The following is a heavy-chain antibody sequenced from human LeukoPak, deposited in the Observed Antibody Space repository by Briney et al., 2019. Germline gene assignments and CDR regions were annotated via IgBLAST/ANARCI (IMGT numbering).Heavy chain of an antibody. CDR3: ARVFNGSPPHYYYYYYMDV. V-gene: IGHV4-38-2*02. CDR2: IYHSGST. Sequence: SETLSLTCTVSGYSISSGYYWGWIRQPPGKGLEWIGSIYHSGSTYYNPSLKSRVTISVDTSKNQFSLKLSSVTAADTAVYYCARVFNGSPPHYYYYYYMDVWGKGTTVTVSS. CDR1: GYSISSGYY. J-gene: IGHJ6*03. D-gene: IGHD1-26*01.